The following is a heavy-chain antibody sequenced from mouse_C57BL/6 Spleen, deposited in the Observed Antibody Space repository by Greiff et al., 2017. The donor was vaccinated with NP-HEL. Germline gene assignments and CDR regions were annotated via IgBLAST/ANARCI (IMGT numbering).Heavy chain of an antibody. CDR2: IYPGSGNT. CDR1: GYTFTDSY. J-gene: IGHJ4*01. V-gene: IGHV1-76*01. CDR3: ARGYDYGPNYYAMDY. D-gene: IGHD2-4*01. Sequence: QVQLQQSGAELVRPGASVKLSCKASGYTFTDSYINWVKQRPGQGLEWIARIYPGSGNTYYNEKFKGKATLTAEKSSRTAYMQRSSLTSEDSAVYFCARGYDYGPNYYAMDYWGQGTSVTVSS.